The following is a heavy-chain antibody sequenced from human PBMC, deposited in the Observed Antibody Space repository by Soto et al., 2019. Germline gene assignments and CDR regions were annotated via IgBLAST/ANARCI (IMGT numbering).Heavy chain of an antibody. CDR2: IKNKADNYAT. J-gene: IGHJ3*02. CDR3: ARRCGVLAEAFDI. V-gene: IGHV3-73*01. Sequence: ELQLVESGGGLVQPGGSLKLSCAASGFTFSASALHWVRQSSGKGLEWVGHIKNKADNYATTYGASMKCRVLVSRDDSISTDYLNMNSLRTEDTDVYYCARRCGVLAEAFDIWGQGPRVTVSS. CDR1: GFTFSASA. D-gene: IGHD3-3*01.